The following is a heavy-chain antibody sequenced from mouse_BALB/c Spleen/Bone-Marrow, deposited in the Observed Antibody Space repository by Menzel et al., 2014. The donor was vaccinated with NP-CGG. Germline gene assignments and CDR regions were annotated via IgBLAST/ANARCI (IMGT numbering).Heavy chain of an antibody. J-gene: IGHJ4*01. CDR1: GYSFTGYT. V-gene: IGHV1-18*01. CDR3: ARGDYRYDEGVDY. Sequence: EVKLMESGPELVKPGASMKISCKASGYSFTGYTMNWVKQSHGKNLEWIGLINPYNGGTSYNQKFKGKATLTVDKSSSTAYMELLSLTSEDSAVYYCARGDYRYDEGVDYWGQGTSVTVFS. D-gene: IGHD2-14*01. CDR2: INPYNGGT.